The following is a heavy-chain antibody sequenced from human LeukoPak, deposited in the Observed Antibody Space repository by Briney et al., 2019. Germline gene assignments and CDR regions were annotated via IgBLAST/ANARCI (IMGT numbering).Heavy chain of an antibody. CDR1: GGSISSYY. V-gene: IGHV4-59*01. Sequence: SETLSLTCTVSGGSISSYYWSWVRQPPGKGLEWIGYIYYSGSTNYNPSLKSRVTISVDTSKNQFSLKLSSVTAADTAVYYCARSRYDFWSGYSDYYMDVWGKGTTVTVSS. CDR3: ARSRYDFWSGYSDYYMDV. D-gene: IGHD3-3*01. CDR2: IYYSGST. J-gene: IGHJ6*03.